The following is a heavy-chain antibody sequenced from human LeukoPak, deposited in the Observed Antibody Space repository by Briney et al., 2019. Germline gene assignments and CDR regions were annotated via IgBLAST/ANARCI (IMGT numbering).Heavy chain of an antibody. CDR3: ARDSGDCPFDY. Sequence: ASVKVSCKASGYTFTSYYMHWVRQAPEQGLEWMGIINPSGGSTSYAQKFQGRVTMTRDTSTSTVYMELSSLRSEDTAVYYCARDSGDCPFDYWGQGTLVTVSS. D-gene: IGHD2-21*02. V-gene: IGHV1-46*01. CDR2: INPSGGST. J-gene: IGHJ4*02. CDR1: GYTFTSYY.